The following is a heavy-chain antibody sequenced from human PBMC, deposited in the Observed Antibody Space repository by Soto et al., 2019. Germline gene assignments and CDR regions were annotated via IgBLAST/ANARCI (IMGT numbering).Heavy chain of an antibody. J-gene: IGHJ3*02. CDR2: IWYDGSNK. CDR3: ARETFRRWGGGDSNIPGAFDI. CDR1: GFTFSSYG. D-gene: IGHD2-21*02. Sequence: QVQLVESGGGVVQPGRSLRLSCAASGFTFSSYGMHWVRQAPGKGLEWVAVIWYDGSNKYYADSVKGRFTISRDNSKNTLYLQMNSLRAEDTAVYYWARETFRRWGGGDSNIPGAFDIWGQGTMVTVSS. V-gene: IGHV3-33*01.